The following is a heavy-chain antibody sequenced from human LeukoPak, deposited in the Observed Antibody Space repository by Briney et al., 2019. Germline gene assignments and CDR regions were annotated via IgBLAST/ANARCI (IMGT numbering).Heavy chain of an antibody. CDR3: ARDLTYCGGDCYPHFDY. Sequence: ASVKVSCKASGYTFTSYGISWVRKAPGQGLEWMGWISAYNGNTNYAQKLQGRVTMTTDTSTSTAYMELRSLRSDDTAVYYCARDLTYCGGDCYPHFDYWGQGTLVTVSS. CDR2: ISAYNGNT. J-gene: IGHJ4*02. V-gene: IGHV1-18*01. CDR1: GYTFTSYG. D-gene: IGHD2-21*02.